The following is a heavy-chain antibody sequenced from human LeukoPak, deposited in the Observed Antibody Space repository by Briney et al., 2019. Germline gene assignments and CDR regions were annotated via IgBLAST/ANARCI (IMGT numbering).Heavy chain of an antibody. Sequence: ASVKVSCKASGYTSSKYAIHWVRQAPGQRLEWMGWINAGDGSTRYSQKFHGGVTITRDTSASTAYMELSSLRSEDTAVYYCARSILVVPVASHLNYGVDVWGQGTTVTVSS. CDR3: ARSILVVPVASHLNYGVDV. CDR2: INAGDGST. CDR1: GYTSSKYA. V-gene: IGHV1-3*01. J-gene: IGHJ6*02. D-gene: IGHD2-2*01.